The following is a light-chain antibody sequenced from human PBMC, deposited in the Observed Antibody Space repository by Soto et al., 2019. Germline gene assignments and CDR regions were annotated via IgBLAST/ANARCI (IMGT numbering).Light chain of an antibody. Sequence: IVLTQSPGNLSLSPGERATLSCRASQSVSSSYLAWYQQRPGQAPRLLIFGASYRATGIPDRFSGSGSGTDFTLTISILEHEDFAVYYCQHYSSSPPEFTLGPGTKVDSK. V-gene: IGKV3-20*01. CDR2: GAS. CDR1: QSVSSSY. J-gene: IGKJ3*01. CDR3: QHYSSSPPEFT.